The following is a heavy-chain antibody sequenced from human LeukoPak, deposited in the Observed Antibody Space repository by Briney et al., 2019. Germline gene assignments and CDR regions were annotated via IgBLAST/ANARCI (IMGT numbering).Heavy chain of an antibody. Sequence: PGGSLRLSCAASGFTFSDYYMSWIRQAPGKGLEWVSYICSSGSTIYYADSVEGRFTISRDNAKNSLYLQMNSLRAEDTAVYYCAKDISGWYGSFAFDIWGQGTMVTVSS. D-gene: IGHD6-19*01. V-gene: IGHV3-11*01. CDR2: ICSSGSTI. CDR1: GFTFSDYY. J-gene: IGHJ3*02. CDR3: AKDISGWYGSFAFDI.